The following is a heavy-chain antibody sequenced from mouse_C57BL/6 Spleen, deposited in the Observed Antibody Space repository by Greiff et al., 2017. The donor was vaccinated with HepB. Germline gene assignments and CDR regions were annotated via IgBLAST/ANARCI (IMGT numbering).Heavy chain of an antibody. D-gene: IGHD1-1*01. J-gene: IGHJ3*01. Sequence: EVQGVESGEGLVKPGGSLKLSCAASGFTFSSYAMSWVRQTPEKRLEWVAYISSGGDYSNYADTVKGRFTISRDNARNTLYLQMSSLKSEDTAMYYCTSDHCYGSSWFAYWGQGTLVTVSA. CDR3: TSDHCYGSSWFAY. CDR1: GFTFSSYA. V-gene: IGHV5-9-1*02. CDR2: ISSGGDYS.